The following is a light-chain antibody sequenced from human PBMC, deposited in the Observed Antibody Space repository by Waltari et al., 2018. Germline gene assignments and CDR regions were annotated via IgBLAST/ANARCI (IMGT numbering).Light chain of an antibody. V-gene: IGLV2-8*01. J-gene: IGLJ2*01. CDR3: SSYAGSNKLI. CDR2: EVD. Sequence: QSALTQPPSASGSPGQTVIISCTGTSSDIGAYKYVSWYQQIPGRAPALIIYEVDRRPPGGPDRFSGSKSGNPASLTVSGLQTEDEGDYYCSSYAGSNKLIFGGVTKLTVL. CDR1: SSDIGAYKY.